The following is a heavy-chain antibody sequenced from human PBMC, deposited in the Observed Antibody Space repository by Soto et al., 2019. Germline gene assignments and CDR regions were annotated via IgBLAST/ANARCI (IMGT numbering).Heavy chain of an antibody. CDR2: VKSKSDGATT. CDR3: TKAAGGMWGADY. D-gene: IGHD1-26*01. CDR1: GFTFSNVW. J-gene: IGHJ4*02. V-gene: IGHV3-15*01. Sequence: EVRLVESGGGLVKPGGSLRLSCAASGFTFSNVWMSWVRQAPGKGLEWVGRVKSKSDGATTDYAAPVKGRFTVSRDDSQNTLSLQMDSLTIEDTAVYFCTKAAGGMWGADYWGQGTPVTVSS.